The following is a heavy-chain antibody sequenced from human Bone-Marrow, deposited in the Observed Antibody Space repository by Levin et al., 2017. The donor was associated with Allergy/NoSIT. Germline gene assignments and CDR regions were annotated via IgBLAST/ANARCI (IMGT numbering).Heavy chain of an antibody. D-gene: IGHD6-19*01. CDR3: ARRQWLAHYFDY. CDR1: GFTFSDYY. Sequence: GESLKISCAASGFTFSDYYMSWIRQAPGKGLEWVSYISSSGSTIYYADSVKGRFTISRDNAKNSLYLQMNSLRAEDTAVYYCARRQWLAHYFDYWGQGTLVTVSS. CDR2: ISSSGSTI. J-gene: IGHJ4*02. V-gene: IGHV3-11*01.